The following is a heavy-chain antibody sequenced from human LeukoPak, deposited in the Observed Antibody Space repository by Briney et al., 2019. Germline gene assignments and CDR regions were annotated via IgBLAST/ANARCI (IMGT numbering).Heavy chain of an antibody. V-gene: IGHV3-11*04. CDR3: AKARGSAIFNAFDI. CDR1: GFTFSDYY. CDR2: ISSSGSTI. D-gene: IGHD3-16*01. J-gene: IGHJ3*02. Sequence: GGSLRLSCAASGFTFSDYYMSWIRQAPGKGLEWVSYISSSGSTIKYADSVKGRFTISRDNAKNSLYLQMNSLRAEDTAVYYCAKARGSAIFNAFDIWGQGTMVTVSS.